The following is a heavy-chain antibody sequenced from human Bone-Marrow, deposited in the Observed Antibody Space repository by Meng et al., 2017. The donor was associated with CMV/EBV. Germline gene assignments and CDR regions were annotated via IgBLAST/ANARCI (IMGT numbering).Heavy chain of an antibody. CDR3: ARGHWLVRYFDY. V-gene: IGHV4-59*01. CDR2: IYYSGST. CDR1: GGSMSTYY. Sequence: SETLSLTCSVSGGSMSTYYWSWIRQAPGSGLEWIAYIYYSGSTTYNPSLKSRVTISLDLSRSQFSLTLNSVTAADTAVYYCARGHWLVRYFDYWGQGTLVTSPQ. D-gene: IGHD6-19*01. J-gene: IGHJ4*02.